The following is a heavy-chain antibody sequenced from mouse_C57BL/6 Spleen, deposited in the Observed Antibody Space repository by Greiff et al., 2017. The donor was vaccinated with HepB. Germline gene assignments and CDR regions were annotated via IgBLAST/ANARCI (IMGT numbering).Heavy chain of an antibody. CDR2: ISYDGSN. CDR1: GYSITSGYY. V-gene: IGHV3-6*01. CDR3: ARAGVVGYFDY. J-gene: IGHJ2*01. D-gene: IGHD1-1*01. Sequence: EVKLMESGPGLVKPSQSLSLTCSVTGYSITSGYYWNWIRQFPGNKLEWMGYISYDGSNNYNPSLKNRISITRDTSKNQFFLKLNSVTTEDTATYYCARAGVVGYFDYWGQGTTLTVSS.